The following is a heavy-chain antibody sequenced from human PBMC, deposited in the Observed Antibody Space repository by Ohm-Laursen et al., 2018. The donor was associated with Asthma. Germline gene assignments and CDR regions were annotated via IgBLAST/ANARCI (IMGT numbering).Heavy chain of an antibody. D-gene: IGHD1-20*01. CDR1: GFTFSSYA. CDR3: ARDTMSNWNYADY. CDR2: ISSSGGST. V-gene: IGHV3-23*01. J-gene: IGHJ4*02. Sequence: SLRLSCTASGFTFSSYAMSWVRQAPGKGLEWVSGISSSGGSTYYADNVKGRFTISRDNSKNTLYLQMNSLRAEDTAVYYCARDTMSNWNYADYWGQGTLVTVSS.